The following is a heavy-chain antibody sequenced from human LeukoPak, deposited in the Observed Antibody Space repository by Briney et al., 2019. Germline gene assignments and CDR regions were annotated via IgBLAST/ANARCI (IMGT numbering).Heavy chain of an antibody. CDR3: AKDMASGFGQRGGYYYYGMDV. V-gene: IGHV3-9*01. CDR2: ISWNSGGI. Sequence: PGGSLRLSCAASGFTFDDYAMHWVRQAPGKGLEWVSGISWNSGGIGYADSVKGRFTISRDNAKNSLYLQMNSLRAEDTALYYCAKDMASGFGQRGGYYYYGMDVWGQGTTVTVSS. CDR1: GFTFDDYA. J-gene: IGHJ6*02. D-gene: IGHD3-10*01.